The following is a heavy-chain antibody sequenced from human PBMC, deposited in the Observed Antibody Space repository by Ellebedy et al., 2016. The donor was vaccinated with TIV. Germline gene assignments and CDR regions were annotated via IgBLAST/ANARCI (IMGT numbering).Heavy chain of an antibody. V-gene: IGHV3-7*01. J-gene: IGHJ3*02. CDR1: GFTFNSYW. CDR2: IRQDGSAK. CDR3: ASDGSYGDHLSPTHAFEI. D-gene: IGHD1-26*01. Sequence: GESLKISCAASGFTFNSYWMTWVRQAPGKGLEWVANIRQDGSAKYYVDSVKGRFSISRDNAKNSLYLQMNSLRVEDTAVYYCASDGSYGDHLSPTHAFEIWGQGTMVTVSS.